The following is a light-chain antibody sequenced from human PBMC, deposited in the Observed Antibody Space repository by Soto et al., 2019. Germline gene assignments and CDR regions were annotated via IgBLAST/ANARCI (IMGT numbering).Light chain of an antibody. CDR2: GAS. CDR1: QSISDT. CDR3: QQYDNWPWT. V-gene: IGKV3-15*01. Sequence: EIVMTQSPATLSVSPGGRATLYFSASQSISDTLAWYQQKPGQAPRLLIHGASTRAPGFPARFSGSGSGTDFTLTISSLQSEDFAVYYCQQYDNWPWTFGQGTKVDIK. J-gene: IGKJ1*01.